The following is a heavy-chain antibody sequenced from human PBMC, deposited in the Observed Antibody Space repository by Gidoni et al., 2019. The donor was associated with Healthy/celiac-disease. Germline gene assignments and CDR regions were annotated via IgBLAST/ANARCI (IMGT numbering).Heavy chain of an antibody. D-gene: IGHD4-17*01. Sequence: QVQLVQSGAEVKKPGASVKVSCKASGYTFTSYGISWVRQDPGQGLEWMGWISAYNGNTNYAQKLQGRVTMTTDTSTSTAYMELRSLRSDDTAVYYCARDWYGDYGMGRIRGAFDIWGQGTMVTVSS. CDR2: ISAYNGNT. J-gene: IGHJ3*02. V-gene: IGHV1-18*01. CDR3: ARDWYGDYGMGRIRGAFDI. CDR1: GYTFTSYG.